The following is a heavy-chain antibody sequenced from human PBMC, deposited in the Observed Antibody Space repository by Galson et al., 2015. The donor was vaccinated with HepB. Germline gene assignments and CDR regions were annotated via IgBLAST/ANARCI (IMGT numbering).Heavy chain of an antibody. CDR2: IIPIFGTA. CDR3: ARGEWELLHAHFDY. D-gene: IGHD1-26*01. V-gene: IGHV1-69*06. Sequence: SVKVSCKASGYTFSSYAISWVRQAPGQGLEWMGGIIPIFGTANYAQKFQGRVTITADKSTSTAYMELSSLRSEDTAVYYCARGEWELLHAHFDYWGQGTLVTVSS. CDR1: GYTFSSYA. J-gene: IGHJ4*02.